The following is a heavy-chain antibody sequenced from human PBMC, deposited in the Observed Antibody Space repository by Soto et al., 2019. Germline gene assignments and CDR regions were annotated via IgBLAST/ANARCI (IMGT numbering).Heavy chain of an antibody. CDR1: CGSISGSY. D-gene: IGHD1-26*01. J-gene: IGHJ4*02. V-gene: IGHV4-59*01. Sequence: SETLSLTCSVSCGSISGSYWSWIRQSPGKGLEWLGYVYYTGSTNYSPSLRSRVSISVDTSKNEFSLRLSSVTAADTAVYFCARSDAVPSAHNDCWGQGTQVNVSS. CDR2: VYYTGST. CDR3: ARSDAVPSAHNDC.